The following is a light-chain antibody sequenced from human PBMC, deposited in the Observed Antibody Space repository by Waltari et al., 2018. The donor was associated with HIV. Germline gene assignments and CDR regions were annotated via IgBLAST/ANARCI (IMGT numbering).Light chain of an antibody. CDR2: KCS. J-gene: IGLJ1*01. CDR3: CSYAGRTTDV. CDR1: SSDGRNYTL. V-gene: IGLV2-23*01. Sequence: QSSLTQPASVSGSPGQWITISCTGTSSDGRNYTLFPWYPHHPGKAPKLMIYKCSKRPCGVSSRLACSKSSNTASLTICVRQTEYEADYSCCSYAGRTTDVFGSGTKVTVI.